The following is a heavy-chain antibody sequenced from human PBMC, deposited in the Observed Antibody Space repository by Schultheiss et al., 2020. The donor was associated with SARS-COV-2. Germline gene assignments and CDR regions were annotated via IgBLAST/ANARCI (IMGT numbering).Heavy chain of an antibody. J-gene: IGHJ4*02. V-gene: IGHV4-59*08. CDR2: IYYSGST. CDR1: GGSISSYY. Sequence: GSLRLSCTVSGGSISSYYWSWIRQPPGKGLEWIGYIYYSGSTNYNPSLKSRVTISVDTSKNQFSLKLSSVTAADTAVYYCARSYGDYKLPFDYWGQGTLVTVSS. D-gene: IGHD4-17*01. CDR3: ARSYGDYKLPFDY.